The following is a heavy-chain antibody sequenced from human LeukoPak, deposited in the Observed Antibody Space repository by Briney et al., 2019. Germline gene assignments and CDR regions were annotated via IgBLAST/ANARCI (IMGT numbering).Heavy chain of an antibody. V-gene: IGHV3-21*01. Sequence: GGSLRLSCTAFGFTFSSYSMNWVRQAPGKGLEWVSSISTSSSYIYYADSVKGRFTISRENAKNSLYLQMNSLRAGDTAVYYCARDRGRYYMDVWGKGTTVTISS. CDR1: GFTFSSYS. CDR3: ARDRGRYYMDV. J-gene: IGHJ6*03. CDR2: ISTSSSYI. D-gene: IGHD6-25*01.